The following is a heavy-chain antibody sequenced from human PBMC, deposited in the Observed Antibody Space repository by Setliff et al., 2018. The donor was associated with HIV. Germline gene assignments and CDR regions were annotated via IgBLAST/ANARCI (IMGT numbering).Heavy chain of an antibody. Sequence: SETLSLTCTVSGASISTYYWSWIRQPPGKGLEWIGYIFYSGSSNYNPSLKSRVTMSVDTSKNQFSLNLTSVTAADTAVYYCARDRGSYNFWSGLARGDNWFDPWGQGTLVTV. D-gene: IGHD3-3*01. J-gene: IGHJ5*02. CDR2: IFYSGSS. CDR3: ARDRGSYNFWSGLARGDNWFDP. V-gene: IGHV4-59*01. CDR1: GASISTYY.